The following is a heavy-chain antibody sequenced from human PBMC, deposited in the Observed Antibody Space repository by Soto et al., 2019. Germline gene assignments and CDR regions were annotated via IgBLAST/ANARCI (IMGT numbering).Heavy chain of an antibody. Sequence: EVQLVESGGGLVQPGGSLRLSCAASGFTFSSYSMNWVRQAPGKGLEWVSYISSSSSTIYYADSVKGRFTISRDNAKNSLYLQMNSLRDEDTAVYYGARPSLSYDFWSGYYMGGAFDIWGQGTMVTVSS. CDR2: ISSSSSTI. CDR3: ARPSLSYDFWSGYYMGGAFDI. J-gene: IGHJ3*02. CDR1: GFTFSSYS. V-gene: IGHV3-48*02. D-gene: IGHD3-3*01.